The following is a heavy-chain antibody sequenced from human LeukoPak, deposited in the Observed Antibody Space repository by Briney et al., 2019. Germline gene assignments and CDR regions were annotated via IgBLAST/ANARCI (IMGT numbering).Heavy chain of an antibody. J-gene: IGHJ5*02. D-gene: IGHD3-9*01. Sequence: WASVKVSCKASGGTFSSYAISWVRQAPGHRLEWMGGIIPIFGTANYAQKFQGRVTITANESTSTAYMELSSLRSEDTAVYYCARDHVTDYDILTGYSDPRGWFDPWGQGTLVTVSS. CDR3: ARDHVTDYDILTGYSDPRGWFDP. CDR1: GGTFSSYA. V-gene: IGHV1-69*13. CDR2: IIPIFGTA.